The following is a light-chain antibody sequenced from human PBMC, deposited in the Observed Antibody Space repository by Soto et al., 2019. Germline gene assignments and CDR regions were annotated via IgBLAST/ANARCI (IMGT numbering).Light chain of an antibody. J-gene: IGKJ5*01. CDR2: GAS. V-gene: IGKV3-20*01. CDR1: QSVSSSY. Sequence: ETVMTQSAATLSVSPGERATLSCRASQSVSSSYLAWYQQKPGQAPRLLIYGASSRPTGIPDRFSGSGSGTDFTLTISRLEPEDFAVYYCQQYGSSSTFGQGTRLEIK. CDR3: QQYGSSST.